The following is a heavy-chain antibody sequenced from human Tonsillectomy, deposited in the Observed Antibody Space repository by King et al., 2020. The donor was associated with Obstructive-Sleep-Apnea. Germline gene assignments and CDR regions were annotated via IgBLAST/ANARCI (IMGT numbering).Heavy chain of an antibody. D-gene: IGHD5-24*01. V-gene: IGHV3-30*04. J-gene: IGHJ4*02. Sequence: QVQLVESGGGVVQPGRSLRLSCAASGFTFSSYAMHWVRQAPGKGLEWVAVISYDGGDKYYADSVKGRFTISRDNSKNTLYLQMNSLRAEDTAVYYCASLVEWLQHSQTPFDYWGQGSLVTVSS. CDR2: ISYDGGDK. CDR1: GFTFSSYA. CDR3: ASLVEWLQHSQTPFDY.